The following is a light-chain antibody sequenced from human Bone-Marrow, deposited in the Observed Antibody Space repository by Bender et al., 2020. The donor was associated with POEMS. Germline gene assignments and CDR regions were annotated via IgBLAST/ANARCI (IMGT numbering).Light chain of an antibody. Sequence: QSALTQPASVSGSPGQSISISCTGTSSDVGTYNFVSWYQQHPGKAPKLMIYEVRKRPSGVPDRFSGSKSGNTASLTVSGLQAEDEADYYCLLYMGNGIWVFGGGTKLTVL. CDR3: LLYMGNGIWV. CDR1: SSDVGTYNF. J-gene: IGLJ3*02. CDR2: EVR. V-gene: IGLV2-23*02.